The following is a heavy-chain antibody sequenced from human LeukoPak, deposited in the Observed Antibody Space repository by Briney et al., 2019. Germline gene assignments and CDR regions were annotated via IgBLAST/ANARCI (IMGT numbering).Heavy chain of an antibody. CDR3: AKYYGDDPDYYYYMDV. CDR1: GFTFSSYA. CDR2: IRYDGSNK. J-gene: IGHJ6*03. V-gene: IGHV3-30*02. D-gene: IGHD4-17*01. Sequence: GRSLRLSCAASGFTFSSYAMHWVRQAPGKGLEWVAFIRYDGSNKYYADSVKGRFTISRDNSKNTLYLQMNSLRAEDTAVYYCAKYYGDDPDYYYYMDVWGKGTTVTISS.